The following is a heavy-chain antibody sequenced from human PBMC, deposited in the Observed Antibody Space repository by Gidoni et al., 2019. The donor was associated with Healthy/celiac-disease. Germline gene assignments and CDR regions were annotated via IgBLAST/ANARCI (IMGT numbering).Heavy chain of an antibody. J-gene: IGHJ6*02. CDR2: ISSSSSTI. CDR3: ARDNPAPTTVTTSEIYYYYYGMDV. D-gene: IGHD4-17*01. Sequence: VRKAPGKGLEWVSYISSSSSTIYYADSVKGRFTISRDNAKNSLYLQLNSLRAEDTAVYYCARDNPAPTTVTTSEIYYYYYGMDVWGQGTTVTVSS. V-gene: IGHV3-48*01.